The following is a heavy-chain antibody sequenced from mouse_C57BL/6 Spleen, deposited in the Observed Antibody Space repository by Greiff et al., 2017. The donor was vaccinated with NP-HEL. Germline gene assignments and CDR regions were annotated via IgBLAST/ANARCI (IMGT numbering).Heavy chain of an antibody. J-gene: IGHJ1*03. CDR1: GYTFTSYW. Sequence: VQLQQSGAELVMPGASVKLSCKASGYTFTSYWMHWVKQRPGQGLEWIGEIDPSDSYTNYNQKFKGKSTLTVDKSSSTAYMQLSSLTSEDSAVYYCARDYHGSRGYFDVWGTGTTVTVSS. D-gene: IGHD1-1*01. CDR2: IDPSDSYT. CDR3: ARDYHGSRGYFDV. V-gene: IGHV1-69*01.